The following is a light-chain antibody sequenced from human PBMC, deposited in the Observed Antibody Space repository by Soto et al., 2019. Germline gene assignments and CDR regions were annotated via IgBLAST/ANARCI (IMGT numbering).Light chain of an antibody. Sequence: EIVMTQSPATLSVSPGERATLSCRASQSVGNNLAWYRQKSGQAPRLLIYGASTRATGIPARFSGSGSGTEFTLTIDSLQSDDFAVYLCQQYGNWPLTFGGGTKVEIK. J-gene: IGKJ4*01. CDR2: GAS. CDR3: QQYGNWPLT. V-gene: IGKV3-15*01. CDR1: QSVGNN.